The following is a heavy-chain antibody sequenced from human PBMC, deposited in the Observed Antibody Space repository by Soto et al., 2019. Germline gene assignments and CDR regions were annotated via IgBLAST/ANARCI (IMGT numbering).Heavy chain of an antibody. V-gene: IGHV3-15*07. CDR2: IKSKTDGGTT. J-gene: IGHJ4*02. CDR3: CTGVARGRSGGYSW. D-gene: IGHD3-10*01. Sequence: EVQLVESGGALVKPGGSLRVSCTASGFTFSNAWMYWVRQAPGKGPEWVGRIKSKTDGGTTDYNTLMKDRFTISREDSKTTLYLELNSLDIEDTAIYYCCTGVARGRSGGYSWWGQGARVTVSS. CDR1: GFTFSNAW.